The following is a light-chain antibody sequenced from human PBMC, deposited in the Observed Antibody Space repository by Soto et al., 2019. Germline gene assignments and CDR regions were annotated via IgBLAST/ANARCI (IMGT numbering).Light chain of an antibody. CDR3: QSYDSSLSGVV. CDR2: GNS. CDR1: SSNIGAGYD. V-gene: IGLV1-40*01. Sequence: QSVQTQPPSVSRAPGQRVTISCTGSSSNIGAGYDVHWYQQLPGTAPKLLIYGNSNRPSGVPDRFSGSKSGTSASLAITGLQAEDEAYYYCQSYDSSLSGVVFGGGTKLTVL. J-gene: IGLJ2*01.